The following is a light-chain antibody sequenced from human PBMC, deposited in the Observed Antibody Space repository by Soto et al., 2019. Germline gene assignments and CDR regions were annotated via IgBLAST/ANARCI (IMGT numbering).Light chain of an antibody. CDR3: QLFGSSPRYT. J-gene: IGKJ2*01. Sequence: EIMLTQSPGTLSLSPGERATLSCRTSESVTSTYLAWYQQKPGQPPRLLIYGASSRATGIPDRFSGSGSGTDFTLTISRLEPEDFAVYYCQLFGSSPRYTFGQGTKLEIK. CDR1: ESVTSTY. CDR2: GAS. V-gene: IGKV3-20*01.